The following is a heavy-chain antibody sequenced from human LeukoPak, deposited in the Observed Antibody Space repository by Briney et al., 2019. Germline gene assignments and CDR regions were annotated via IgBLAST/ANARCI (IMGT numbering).Heavy chain of an antibody. CDR2: INPKNAGT. CDR3: ARTLYIAAVPGGFDY. CDR1: GYTFTSYY. J-gene: IGHJ4*02. V-gene: IGHV1-2*02. D-gene: IGHD6-13*01. Sequence: ASVKVSCKASGYTFTSYYMHWVRQAPGQGLEWMGWINPKNAGTNFAQRFQGRVTMTRDTSISTVYMELSRLRSDDTALYYCARTLYIAAVPGGFDYWGQGTLITVSS.